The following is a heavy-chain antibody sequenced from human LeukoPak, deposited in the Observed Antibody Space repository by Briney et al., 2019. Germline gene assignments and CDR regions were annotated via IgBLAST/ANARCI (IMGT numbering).Heavy chain of an antibody. D-gene: IGHD3-16*02. Sequence: GGSLRLSCAASVFTFDVYAMHRGRQAPGKGLEWVSLISGDGGSTYYTDSVKGRFTISRDNSKNSLYLQMNSLRTEDTALYYCARDRYTGGRYFPFGYWGQGTLVTVSS. CDR2: ISGDGGST. CDR3: ARDRYTGGRYFPFGY. J-gene: IGHJ4*02. V-gene: IGHV3-43*02. CDR1: VFTFDVYA.